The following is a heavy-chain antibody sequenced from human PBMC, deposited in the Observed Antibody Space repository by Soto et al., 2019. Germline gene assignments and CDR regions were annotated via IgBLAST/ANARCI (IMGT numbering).Heavy chain of an antibody. J-gene: IGHJ4*02. V-gene: IGHV3-30*04. D-gene: IGHD2-15*01. CDR3: AKDSLGLVAVPDQIDY. CDR2: ISYDGSNK. CDR1: RFTFINYA. Sequence: GGSLRLSCAASRFTFINYAMHWVRQAPGKGLEWVAVISYDGSNKYYLDSMKGRFTISRDNSKNTLYLQMNSLRAEDTALYYCAKDSLGLVAVPDQIDYWGQGTLVTVSS.